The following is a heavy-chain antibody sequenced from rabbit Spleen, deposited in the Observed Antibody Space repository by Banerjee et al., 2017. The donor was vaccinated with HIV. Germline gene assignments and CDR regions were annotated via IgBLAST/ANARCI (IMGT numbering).Heavy chain of an antibody. CDR2: IDPIFGST. CDR3: LRDRANIGGDYGPYYFDL. V-gene: IGHV1S47*01. J-gene: IGHJ4*01. D-gene: IGHD2-1*01. Sequence: QEQLVESGGGLVQPGGSLKLSCKGSGFDFSDYGVSWVRQAPGKGLEWIGYIDPIFGSTYYASWVNGRFTISRHNAQNTLYLQLDSLTAADTATYFCLRDRANIGGDYGPYYFDLCSKAPWSPS. CDR1: GFDFSDYG.